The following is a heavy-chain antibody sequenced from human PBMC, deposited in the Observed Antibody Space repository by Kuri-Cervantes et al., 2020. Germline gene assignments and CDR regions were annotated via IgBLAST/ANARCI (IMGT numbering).Heavy chain of an antibody. CDR2: INPNSGGT. V-gene: IGHV1-2*02. CDR1: GYTFNGYY. D-gene: IGHD2-2*01. CDR3: ARIGRIGDIVVVPAATYYYYGMDV. J-gene: IGHJ6*02. Sequence: ASLKVSCKAAGYTFNGYYMHWVRQAPGQGLEWMGWINPNSGGTNYAQKLQGRVTMTTDTSTSTAYMELRSLRSDDTAVYYCARIGRIGDIVVVPAATYYYYGMDVWGQGTTVTVSS.